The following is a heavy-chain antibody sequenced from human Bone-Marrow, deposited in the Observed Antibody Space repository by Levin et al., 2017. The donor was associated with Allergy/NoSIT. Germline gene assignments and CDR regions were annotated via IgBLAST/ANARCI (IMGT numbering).Heavy chain of an antibody. CDR3: ARKFYGDYDFAP. D-gene: IGHD4-17*01. CDR1: GFNFDDYA. CDR2: ISRDSGDI. J-gene: IGHJ5*02. V-gene: IGHV3-9*01. Sequence: GGSLRLSCAASGFNFDDYAMHWVRQAPGKGLEWVSSISRDSGDIGYADSVKGRFSISRDNARNSLYLQMNSLRVEDTAVYYCARKFYGDYDFAPWGQGTRVIVSS.